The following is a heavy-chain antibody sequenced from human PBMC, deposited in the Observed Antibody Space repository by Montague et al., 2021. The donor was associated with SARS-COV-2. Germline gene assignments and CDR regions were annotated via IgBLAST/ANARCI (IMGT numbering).Heavy chain of an antibody. CDR2: INWNGADT. J-gene: IGHJ4*02. D-gene: IGHD1-26*01. CDR1: GFTFDDYG. V-gene: IGHV3-20*04. Sequence: SLRLSCAASGFTFDDYGMTWVRQPPGKGLEWVSGINWNGADTGYADSVKGRFTISRDNSKNSLYLQMNSLRAEDTAFYYCARWVYSGSNYYFVYWGQGALVTVSS. CDR3: ARWVYSGSNYYFVY.